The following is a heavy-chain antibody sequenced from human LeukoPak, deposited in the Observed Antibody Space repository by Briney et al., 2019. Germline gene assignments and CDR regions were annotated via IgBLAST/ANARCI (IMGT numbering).Heavy chain of an antibody. D-gene: IGHD3-22*01. CDR1: GGSISSSSYY. Sequence: PSETLSLTCTVSGGSISSSSYYWGWIRQPPGKGLEWIGSIYYSGSTYYNPSLKSRVTISVDTSKNQFSLKLSSVTAADTAVYYCASRGVDKEDSSGYIDAFDIWGQGTTVTVSS. CDR2: IYYSGST. J-gene: IGHJ3*02. CDR3: ASRGVDKEDSSGYIDAFDI. V-gene: IGHV4-39*01.